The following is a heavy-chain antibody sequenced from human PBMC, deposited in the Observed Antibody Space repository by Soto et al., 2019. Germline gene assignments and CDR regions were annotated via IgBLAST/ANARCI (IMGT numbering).Heavy chain of an antibody. J-gene: IGHJ4*02. CDR1: GFTFSTYA. Sequence: EVHLLESGGGLVQPGGSLRLSCAASGFTFSTYAMSWVRQAPGKGLEWVSAISGSGGSTYYADPVKGRFTISRDNSKNKLYLQMNSLRGEDTAVHYCARGLGYCSSAGGYIWFDYWGQGTLVTVSS. V-gene: IGHV3-23*01. D-gene: IGHD2-2*02. CDR2: ISGSGGST. CDR3: ARGLGYCSSAGGYIWFDY.